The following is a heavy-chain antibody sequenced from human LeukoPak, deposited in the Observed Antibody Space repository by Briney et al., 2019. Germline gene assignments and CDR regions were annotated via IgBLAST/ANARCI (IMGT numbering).Heavy chain of an antibody. CDR2: ISYDGINK. Sequence: PGGSLRLSCAASGFTFSHYATHWVRQAPGKGLEWLSVISYDGINKYYMKSMKGRFTISRDNSKNKAYLEMNSLRVEDTAVYYCARELGALIGGVIAKHFDYWGQGTLVTVSS. CDR3: ARELGALIGGVIAKHFDY. J-gene: IGHJ4*02. CDR1: GFTFSHYA. D-gene: IGHD3-16*02. V-gene: IGHV3-30*04.